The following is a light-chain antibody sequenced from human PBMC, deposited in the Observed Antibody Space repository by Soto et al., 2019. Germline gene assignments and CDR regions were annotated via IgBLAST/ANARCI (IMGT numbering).Light chain of an antibody. Sequence: QSVLTQPAAVSGSPGQSITISCAGTNSDIGDYDYVSWYQHHPGKAPRLLIYEVSSRPSGVANRFSASKSGNTASLTISGLQAEDEADDYCTSYTNINYVIFGGGTKVTVL. V-gene: IGLV2-14*01. J-gene: IGLJ2*01. CDR2: EVS. CDR3: TSYTNINYVI. CDR1: NSDIGDYDY.